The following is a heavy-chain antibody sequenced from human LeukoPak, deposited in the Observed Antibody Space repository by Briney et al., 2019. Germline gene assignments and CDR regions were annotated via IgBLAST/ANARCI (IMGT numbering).Heavy chain of an antibody. CDR2: INSDGSST. Sequence: PGGSLRLSCAASGFTFSSYWMHWVRHAPGKGLVWVSRINSDGSSTIYADSVKGRFTISRDNAKNTLYLQMNSLRAEDTAVYYCARDPYYYDSSGYYSDAFDIWGQGTMVTVSS. D-gene: IGHD3-22*01. CDR1: GFTFSSYW. J-gene: IGHJ3*02. CDR3: ARDPYYYDSSGYYSDAFDI. V-gene: IGHV3-74*01.